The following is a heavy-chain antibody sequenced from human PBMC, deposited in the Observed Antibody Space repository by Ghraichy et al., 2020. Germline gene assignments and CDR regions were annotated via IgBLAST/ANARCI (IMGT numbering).Heavy chain of an antibody. D-gene: IGHD3-3*01. Sequence: SQTLSLTCTVSGGSISSYYWSWIRQPPGKGLEWIGYIYYSGSTNYNPSLKSRVTISVDTSKNQFSLKLSSVTAADTAVYYCARGGTIFGVVTYSAGHNWFDPWGQGTLVTVSS. V-gene: IGHV4-59*01. J-gene: IGHJ5*02. CDR3: ARGGTIFGVVTYSAGHNWFDP. CDR2: IYYSGST. CDR1: GGSISSYY.